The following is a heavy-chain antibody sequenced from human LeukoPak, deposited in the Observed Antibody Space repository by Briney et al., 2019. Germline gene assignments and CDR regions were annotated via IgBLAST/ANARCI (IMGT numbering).Heavy chain of an antibody. Sequence: SQTLSLTCAVSGGSISSGGYSRSWIRQPPGKGLEWIGYIYHSGSTYYNPSLKSRVTISVDRSKNQFSLKLSSVTAADTAVYYCARGGYSGYESDDDAFDIWGQGTMVTVSS. CDR3: ARGGYSGYESDDDAFDI. CDR2: IYHSGST. J-gene: IGHJ3*02. CDR1: GGSISSGGYS. V-gene: IGHV4-30-2*01. D-gene: IGHD5-12*01.